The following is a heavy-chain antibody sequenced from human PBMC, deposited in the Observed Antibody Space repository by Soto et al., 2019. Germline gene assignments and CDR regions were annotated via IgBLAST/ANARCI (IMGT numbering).Heavy chain of an antibody. V-gene: IGHV4-31*03. Sequence: SETLSLTCTVSGGSISSGGYYWSWIRQHPGKGLEWIGYIYYSGSTYYNPSLKSRVTLSVDTSKNQFSLKLSSVTAADTAVYYCARDSSRGGAYYYYYGMDVWGQGTTVTVSS. D-gene: IGHD3-10*01. CDR1: GGSISSGGYY. J-gene: IGHJ6*02. CDR3: ARDSSRGGAYYYYYGMDV. CDR2: IYYSGST.